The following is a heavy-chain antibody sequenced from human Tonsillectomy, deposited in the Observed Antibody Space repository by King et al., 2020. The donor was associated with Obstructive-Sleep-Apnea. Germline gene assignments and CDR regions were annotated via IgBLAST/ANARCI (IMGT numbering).Heavy chain of an antibody. Sequence: VQLVGSGGGLVQPGRSLRLSCAASGFTFDDYAMHWVRQAPGKGLEWVSGISWNSGRIGYGDSVKGRFTISRDNAKNSLFLQMNSLRTEDTALYYCAKDLSSGWYGPVDYWGQGTLVTVSS. V-gene: IGHV3-9*01. D-gene: IGHD6-19*01. J-gene: IGHJ4*02. CDR2: ISWNSGRI. CDR3: AKDLSSGWYGPVDY. CDR1: GFTFDDYA.